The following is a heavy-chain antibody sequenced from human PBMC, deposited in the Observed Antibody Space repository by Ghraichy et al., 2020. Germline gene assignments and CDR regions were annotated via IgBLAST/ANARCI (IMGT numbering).Heavy chain of an antibody. CDR3: ARGGHRGYSYGLDAFDI. CDR1: GYTFTSYG. J-gene: IGHJ3*02. V-gene: IGHV1-18*01. CDR2: ISAYNGNT. Sequence: ASVKVSCKASGYTFTSYGISWVRQAPGQGLEWMGWISAYNGNTNYAQKLQGRVTMTTDTSTSTAYMELRSLRSDDTAVYYCARGGHRGYSYGLDAFDIWGQGTMVTVSS. D-gene: IGHD5-18*01.